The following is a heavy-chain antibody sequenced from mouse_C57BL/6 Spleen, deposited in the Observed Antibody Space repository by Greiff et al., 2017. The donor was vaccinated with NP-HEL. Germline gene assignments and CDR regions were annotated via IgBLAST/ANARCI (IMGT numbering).Heavy chain of an antibody. J-gene: IGHJ2*01. CDR1: GYTFTSYT. CDR2: INPSSGYT. Sequence: QVQLQQSGAELARPGASVKMSCKASGYTFTSYTMHWVKLRPGQGLEWIGYINPSSGYTKYNQKFKDKATLTADKSSSTAYMQLSSLTSEDSAVYYCARLPYSNYGYFDYWGQGTTRTVSS. V-gene: IGHV1-4*01. CDR3: ARLPYSNYGYFDY. D-gene: IGHD2-5*01.